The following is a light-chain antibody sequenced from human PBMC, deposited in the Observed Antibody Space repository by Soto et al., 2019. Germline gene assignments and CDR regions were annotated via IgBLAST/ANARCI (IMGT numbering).Light chain of an antibody. CDR1: SSDVGSYNY. CDR3: SSFTSSSTLYV. J-gene: IGLJ1*01. V-gene: IGLV2-14*03. CDR2: DVN. Sequence: QSVLTQPASVSGSPGQSTTISCTGTSSDVGSYNYVSWYQHHPGKAPKLMIYDVNNRPSGVSNRFSGSKSGNAASLTISGLHTEDEADYYCSSFTSSSTLYVVGTGTKVTVL.